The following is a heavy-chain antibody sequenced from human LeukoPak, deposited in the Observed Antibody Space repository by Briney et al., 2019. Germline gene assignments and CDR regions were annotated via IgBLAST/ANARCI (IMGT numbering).Heavy chain of an antibody. J-gene: IGHJ6*02. V-gene: IGHV4-59*01. D-gene: IGHD2-15*01. CDR2: IYYSGST. Sequence: SETLSLTCTVSGGSISSYYWSWIRQPPGKGLEWIGYIYYSGSTNYNPSLKSRVTISVDTSKNQFSLKLSSVTAADTAVYYCARLGGSWSYYGMDVWGQGTTVTVSS. CDR1: GGSISSYY. CDR3: ARLGGSWSYYGMDV.